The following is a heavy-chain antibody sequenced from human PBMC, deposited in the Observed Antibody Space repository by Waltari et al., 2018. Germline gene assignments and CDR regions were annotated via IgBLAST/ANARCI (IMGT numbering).Heavy chain of an antibody. V-gene: IGHV4-59*11. J-gene: IGHJ4*02. CDR1: GGSISSPY. D-gene: IGHD1-26*01. CDR3: ARRKVGATGFDY. CDR2: IYYSGST. Sequence: QVQLQESGPGLVKPSETLSLTCTVSGGSISSPYWSWIRQPPGKGLEWIGYIYYSGSTNYNPSLKSRVTISVDTSKNQFSLKLSSVTAADTAVYYCARRKVGATGFDYWGQGTLVTVSS.